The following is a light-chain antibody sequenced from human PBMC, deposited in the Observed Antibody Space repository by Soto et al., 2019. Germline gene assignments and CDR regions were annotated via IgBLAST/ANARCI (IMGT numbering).Light chain of an antibody. CDR1: HSVSTY. V-gene: IGKV3-11*01. Sequence: EIVLTQSPATLSLSPGERATLSCRASHSVSTYLGWYQQKPGQAPRLIISDASNRATGIPARFSGSGSGTDFTLASSSLEPEDFAVYYCQQRSDWPPAFGQGTKVEIK. CDR2: DAS. CDR3: QQRSDWPPA. J-gene: IGKJ1*01.